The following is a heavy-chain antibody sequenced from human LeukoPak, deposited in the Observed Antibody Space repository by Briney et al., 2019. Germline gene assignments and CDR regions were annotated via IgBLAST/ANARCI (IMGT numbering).Heavy chain of an antibody. Sequence: PGGSLRLSCSASGFTFSSYAMSWVRQAPGEGLEWVSAISGSGGSTYYADSVKGRFTISRDNSKNTLYLQMNSLRAEDTAVYYCAKDQLSTVTTDYFDYWGQGTLVTVSS. D-gene: IGHD4-11*01. CDR3: AKDQLSTVTTDYFDY. CDR2: ISGSGGST. V-gene: IGHV3-23*01. CDR1: GFTFSSYA. J-gene: IGHJ4*02.